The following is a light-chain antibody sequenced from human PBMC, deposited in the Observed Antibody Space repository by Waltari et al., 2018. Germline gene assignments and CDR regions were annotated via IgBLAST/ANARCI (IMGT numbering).Light chain of an antibody. CDR3: QEYSSYQ. Sequence: DIQMTQSPFTLSASVGDRVSITCRASQDVNNGLAWYQQKPGRAPNLLISKASTLQDGVPSRFSGSGSGTEFTLTISSLQADDVATYYCQEYSSYQFGQGTKVEIK. CDR2: KAS. J-gene: IGKJ1*01. CDR1: QDVNNG. V-gene: IGKV1-5*03.